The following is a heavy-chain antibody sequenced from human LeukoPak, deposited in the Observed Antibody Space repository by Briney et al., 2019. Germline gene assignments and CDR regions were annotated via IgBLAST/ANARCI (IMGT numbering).Heavy chain of an antibody. Sequence: GESLRISSKGSGYRFTTYWIGWVRQMPGKGLEWMVIIYPGNSDTRYSPSFQGQVTISADKSISTAYLQWSSLTASDTAMYYCARHQQYCSTTSCFDYYYGMDLWGQGTTVTVSS. D-gene: IGHD2-2*01. CDR2: IYPGNSDT. CDR1: GYRFTTYW. V-gene: IGHV5-51*01. J-gene: IGHJ6*02. CDR3: ARHQQYCSTTSCFDYYYGMDL.